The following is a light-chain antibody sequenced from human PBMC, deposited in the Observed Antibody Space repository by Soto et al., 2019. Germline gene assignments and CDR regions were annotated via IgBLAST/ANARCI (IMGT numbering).Light chain of an antibody. CDR1: SSNIGINA. CDR3: AAWDDSLDGLV. V-gene: IGLV1-44*01. CDR2: NNN. J-gene: IGLJ1*01. Sequence: QAVVTQPPSASGTPGQRVTISCSGSSSNIGINAVNWYQQLPGTAPSLVTYNNNQRPSGAPDRFSGSKSGTSASLAISGLQSEDEADYYCAAWDDSLDGLVFGAGTKVTVL.